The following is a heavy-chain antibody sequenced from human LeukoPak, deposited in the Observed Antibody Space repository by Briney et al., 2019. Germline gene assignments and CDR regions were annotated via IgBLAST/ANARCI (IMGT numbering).Heavy chain of an antibody. J-gene: IGHJ4*02. CDR3: AKRISASSGYDY. V-gene: IGHV3-23*01. D-gene: IGHD6-19*01. Sequence: GGSVRLSCTASGFTFNRYAMSWVRKAPGKGLEWVSAISSSDPNTYYADSVRGRFTISRDNSKNTLYLQMNSLRVEDTAVYYCAKRISASSGYDYWGQGTLVTVSS. CDR1: GFTFNRYA. CDR2: ISSSDPNT.